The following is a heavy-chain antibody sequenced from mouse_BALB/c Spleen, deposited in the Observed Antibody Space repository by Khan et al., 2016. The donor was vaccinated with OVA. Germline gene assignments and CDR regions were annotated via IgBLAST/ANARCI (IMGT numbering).Heavy chain of an antibody. J-gene: IGHJ2*01. D-gene: IGHD1-1*01. CDR1: GYSFTGYF. Sequence: EVQLQQSGPELVKPGASVKISCKASGYSFTGYFMNWVMQSHGKSLEWIGRINPHIGETFYNQKFKDKATLTVDESSRTAHMGLRSLASEDSAVYYCARKNGSDFDYWGQGTTLTVSS. CDR2: INPHIGET. V-gene: IGHV1-20*02. CDR3: ARKNGSDFDY.